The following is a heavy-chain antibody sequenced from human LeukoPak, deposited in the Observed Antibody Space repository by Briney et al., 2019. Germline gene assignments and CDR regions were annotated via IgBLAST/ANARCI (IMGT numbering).Heavy chain of an antibody. CDR3: ARGDSSSFGWFDP. J-gene: IGHJ5*02. V-gene: IGHV3-33*01. Sequence: PGRSLRLSCAASGFTFSSYGMHWVRQAPGKGLEWVAVIWYDGSNKYYADSVKGRFTISRDNSKNTLYLQMNSLRSEDTAVYYCARGDSSSFGWFDPWGQGTLVTVSS. D-gene: IGHD6-13*01. CDR1: GFTFSSYG. CDR2: IWYDGSNK.